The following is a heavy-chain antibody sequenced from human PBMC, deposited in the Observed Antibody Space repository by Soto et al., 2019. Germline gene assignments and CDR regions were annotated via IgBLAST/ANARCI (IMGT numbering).Heavy chain of an antibody. CDR1: GFTFSSYA. Sequence: EVQLLESGGGLEQPGGSLRLSCAASGFTFSSYAMSWVRQAPGKGLDWVSAISGSGYNTYYADSVKGRFTISRDNFKNTLYLHMNSLRAEDTAVYYCAKFDGSPAFDYWGQGTLVTVSS. CDR3: AKFDGSPAFDY. CDR2: ISGSGYNT. V-gene: IGHV3-23*01. D-gene: IGHD3-9*01. J-gene: IGHJ4*02.